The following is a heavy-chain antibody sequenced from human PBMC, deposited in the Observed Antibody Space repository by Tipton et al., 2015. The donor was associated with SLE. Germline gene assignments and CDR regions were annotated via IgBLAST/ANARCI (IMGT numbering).Heavy chain of an antibody. V-gene: IGHV4-59*12. J-gene: IGHJ4*02. CDR1: GGSISSYY. Sequence: TLSLTCTVSGGSISSYYWSWIRQPPGKGLEWIGYIYYSGSTNYNPSLKSRVTISVDTSKNQFSLKLSSVTAADTAVYYCASLGTYYYDSSGYSDYWGQGTLVTVSS. CDR3: ASLGTYYYDSSGYSDY. CDR2: IYYSGST. D-gene: IGHD3-22*01.